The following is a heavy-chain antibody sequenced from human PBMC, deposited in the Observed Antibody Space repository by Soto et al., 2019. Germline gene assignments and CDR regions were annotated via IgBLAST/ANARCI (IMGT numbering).Heavy chain of an antibody. CDR2: TYYSGTT. V-gene: IGHV4-39*01. Sequence: PSDTLSLTCAVCGGSMSSCSYYWDWICSPSGKSLEWIGSTYYSGTTYYHPSLKRRVTISVDPSKHQFPLKLSSVTAADTAVYYCASLLYHDSSSFEGCGMDVCGQGTTISVSS. J-gene: IGHJ6*02. D-gene: IGHD3-22*01. CDR1: GGSMSSCSYY. CDR3: ASLLYHDSSSFEGCGMDV.